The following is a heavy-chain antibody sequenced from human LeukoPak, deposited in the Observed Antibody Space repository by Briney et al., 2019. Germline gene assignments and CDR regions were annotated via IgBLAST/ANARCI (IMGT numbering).Heavy chain of an antibody. CDR1: GGSISSSSYY. D-gene: IGHD1-26*01. CDR2: IYYSGST. V-gene: IGHV4-39*07. Sequence: SETLSLTCTVSGGSISSSSYYWGWIRQPPGKGLEWIGSIYYSGSTYYNPSLKSRVTISVDTSKNQFSLKLSSVTAADTAVYYCARDLIREGATSWFDPWGQGTLVTVSS. J-gene: IGHJ5*02. CDR3: ARDLIREGATSWFDP.